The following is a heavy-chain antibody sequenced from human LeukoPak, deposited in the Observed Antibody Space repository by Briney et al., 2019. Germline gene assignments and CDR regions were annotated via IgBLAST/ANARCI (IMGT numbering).Heavy chain of an antibody. V-gene: IGHV1-18*04. J-gene: IGHJ4*02. CDR1: GYTFTSYY. CDR2: ISAYNGNT. CDR3: ARDRTYDYVWGSYHRPEPFDY. Sequence: GASVKVSCKASGYTFTSYYMHWVRQAPGQGLEWMGWISAYNGNTNYAQKLQGRVTMTTDTSTSTAYMELRSLRSDDTAVYYCARDRTYDYVWGSYHRPEPFDYWGQGTLVTVSS. D-gene: IGHD3-16*02.